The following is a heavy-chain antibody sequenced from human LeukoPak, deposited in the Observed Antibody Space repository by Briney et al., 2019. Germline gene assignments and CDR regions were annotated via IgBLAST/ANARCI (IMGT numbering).Heavy chain of an antibody. D-gene: IGHD2-2*01. Sequence: GGSLRLSCAASGFTFSSYWMSWVRQAPGKGLEWVANIKQDGSEKYYVDSVKGRFTISRDNAKSSLYLQMNSLRAEDTAVYYCARVDRGGYCSSTYWGQGTLVTVSS. J-gene: IGHJ4*02. CDR3: ARVDRGGYCSSTY. CDR2: IKQDGSEK. CDR1: GFTFSSYW. V-gene: IGHV3-7*01.